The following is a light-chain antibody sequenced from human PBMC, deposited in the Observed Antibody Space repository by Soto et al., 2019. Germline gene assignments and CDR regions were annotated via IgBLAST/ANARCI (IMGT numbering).Light chain of an antibody. V-gene: IGKV3-20*01. CDR1: ETVSSNY. J-gene: IGKJ2*01. CDR3: QQYGSSPPYT. CDR2: GAS. Sequence: EIVLTQSPGTLSLSPGERATLSCRASETVSSNYLAWYQQKPGQAPRLLIFGASSRASDIPDRFSGSGSGTDFTLTISRLEPEDFAVYYCQQYGSSPPYTFGQGTKLGIK.